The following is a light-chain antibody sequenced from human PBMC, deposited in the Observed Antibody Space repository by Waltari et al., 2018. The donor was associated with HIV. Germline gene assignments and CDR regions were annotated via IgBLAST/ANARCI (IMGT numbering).Light chain of an antibody. CDR2: GAS. CDR1: QTISSKY. J-gene: IGKJ1*01. Sequence: EIALTQSPGTLSLSPGERATLSCRASQTISSKYLASYQQKPGQAPRLLIDGASSRDTGIPDRFSGSGSGTDFTLTISSLEPEDCAVYYCQQYIGSPRTFGQGTKVELK. CDR3: QQYIGSPRT. V-gene: IGKV3-20*01.